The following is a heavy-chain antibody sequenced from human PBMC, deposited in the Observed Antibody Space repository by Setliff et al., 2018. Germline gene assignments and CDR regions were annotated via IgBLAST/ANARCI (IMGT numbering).Heavy chain of an antibody. D-gene: IGHD4-17*01. CDR1: GGSISSGGYY. CDR3: ARDPLTTNRRRAFDI. CDR2: IYYSGST. V-gene: IGHV4-31*03. J-gene: IGHJ3*02. Sequence: SETLSLTCTVSGGSISSGGYYWSWIRQHPGKGLEWIGYIYYSGSTYYNPSLRSRVTISVDTSKNQFSLKLSSVTAADTAVYYCARDPLTTNRRRAFDIWGQGTMVTVSS.